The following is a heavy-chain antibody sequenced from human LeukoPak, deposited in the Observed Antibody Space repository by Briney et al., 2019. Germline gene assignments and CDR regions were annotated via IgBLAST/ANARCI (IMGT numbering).Heavy chain of an antibody. V-gene: IGHV4-61*02. Sequence: SETLSLTCTVSGGSISSGSYYWSWIRQPAGKGLEWIGRIYTSGSTNYNPSLKSRVTISVDTSKHQFSLKLSAVTAADTAVYYCARVSDYVWGSYRSDIWGQGTMVTVSS. CDR1: GGSISSGSYY. D-gene: IGHD3-16*02. CDR2: IYTSGST. CDR3: ARVSDYVWGSYRSDI. J-gene: IGHJ3*02.